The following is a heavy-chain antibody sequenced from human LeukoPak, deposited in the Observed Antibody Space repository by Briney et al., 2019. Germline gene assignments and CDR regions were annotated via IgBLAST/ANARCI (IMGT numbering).Heavy chain of an antibody. CDR2: ISAYNGNT. CDR3: AGGLITIFGVVDDAFDI. J-gene: IGHJ3*02. Sequence: ASVKVSCKASGYTFTSYGISWVRQAPGQGLEWMGWISAYNGNTNYAQKFQGRVTITADESTSTAYMELSSLRSEDTAVYYCAGGLITIFGVVDDAFDIWGQGTMVTVSS. CDR1: GYTFTSYG. D-gene: IGHD3-3*01. V-gene: IGHV1-18*01.